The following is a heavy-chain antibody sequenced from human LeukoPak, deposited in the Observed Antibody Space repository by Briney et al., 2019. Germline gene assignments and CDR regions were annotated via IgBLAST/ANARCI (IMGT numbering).Heavy chain of an antibody. V-gene: IGHV3-53*01. CDR1: GFIVSTNY. CDR3: ARAYSDSSGYYPHAFDI. Sequence: GGSLRLSCATPGFIVSTNYMSWVRQAPGRGLEWVSVIYSGGNTYYADSVKGRFTISRDNSKNTLYLQMNSLKDEDTAVYYCARAYSDSSGYYPHAFDIWGQGTMVTVSS. CDR2: IYSGGNT. D-gene: IGHD3-22*01. J-gene: IGHJ3*02.